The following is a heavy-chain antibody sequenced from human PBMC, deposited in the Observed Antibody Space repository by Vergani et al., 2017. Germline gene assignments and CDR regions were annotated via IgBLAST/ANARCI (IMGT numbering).Heavy chain of an antibody. V-gene: IGHV1-69-2*01. CDR1: GYTFTDYY. D-gene: IGHD3-10*01. CDR2: VDPEDGET. Sequence: EVQLVQSGAEVKKPGATVKISCKVSGYTFTDYYMHWVQRAPGQGLEWMGLVDPEDGETIYAEKFQGRVTITADASTDTAHMELSSLRSEDTAVYYCAIISMVRGALLDYGGQGSLVTVSS. CDR3: AIISMVRGALLDY. J-gene: IGHJ4*02.